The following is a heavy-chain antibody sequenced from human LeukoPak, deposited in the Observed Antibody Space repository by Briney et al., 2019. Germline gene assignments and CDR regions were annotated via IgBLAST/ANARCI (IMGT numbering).Heavy chain of an antibody. CDR2: ISGSGGII. D-gene: IGHD6-19*01. J-gene: IGHJ4*02. V-gene: IGHV3-23*01. CDR1: GFAFGSYA. Sequence: SGGSLRLSCAASGFAFGSYAMAWVRQAPGKGLEWVSHISGSGGIIYYTDSVRGRFTISRDNSKNTLYLQMGSLRAEDTAVYYCAKTTAGHSSGRYPGWPVDYWGQGTLVTVSS. CDR3: AKTTAGHSSGRYPGWPVDY.